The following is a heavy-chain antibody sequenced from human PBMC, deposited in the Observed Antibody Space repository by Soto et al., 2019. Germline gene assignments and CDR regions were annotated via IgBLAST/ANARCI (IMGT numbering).Heavy chain of an antibody. Sequence: PSETLSLTCAVYGGSFSGYYWSWIRQPPGKGLEWIGEINHSGSTNYNPSLKSRVTISVDTSKNQFSLKLSSVTAADTAVYYCARAKNLYYHDAFDIWGQGTMVTVSS. CDR3: ARAKNLYYHDAFDI. D-gene: IGHD2-8*01. CDR2: INHSGST. V-gene: IGHV4-34*01. CDR1: GGSFSGYY. J-gene: IGHJ3*02.